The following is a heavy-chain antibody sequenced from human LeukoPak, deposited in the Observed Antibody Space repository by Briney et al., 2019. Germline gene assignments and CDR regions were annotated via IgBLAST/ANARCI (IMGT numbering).Heavy chain of an antibody. D-gene: IGHD3-22*01. CDR2: ISAYNGNT. J-gene: IGHJ5*02. V-gene: IGHV1-18*01. CDR3: AREGAVYYDSSGPWFDP. Sequence: EASVKVSCTASGYTFTSYGISWVRQAPGQGLEWMGWISAYNGNTNYAQKLQGRVTMTTDTSTSTAYMELRSLRSDDTAVYYCAREGAVYYDSSGPWFDPWGQGTLVTVSS. CDR1: GYTFTSYG.